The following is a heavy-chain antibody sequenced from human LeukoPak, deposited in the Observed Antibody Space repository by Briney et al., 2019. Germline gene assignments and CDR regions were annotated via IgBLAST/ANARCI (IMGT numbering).Heavy chain of an antibody. CDR3: ARARGGITIFGVATNWFDP. D-gene: IGHD3-3*01. CDR2: IIPIFGTA. CDR1: GGTFSSYA. V-gene: IGHV1-69*05. Sequence: SVKVSCKASGGTFSSYAISWVRQAPGQGLEWMGGIIPIFGTANYAQKFQGRVTITTDESTSTAHMELSSLRSEDTAVYYCARARGGITIFGVATNWFDPWGQGTLVTVSS. J-gene: IGHJ5*02.